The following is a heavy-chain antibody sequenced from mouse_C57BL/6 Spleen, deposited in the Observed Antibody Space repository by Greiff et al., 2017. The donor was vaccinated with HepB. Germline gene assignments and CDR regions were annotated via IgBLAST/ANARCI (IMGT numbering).Heavy chain of an antibody. CDR2: FHPYNDDT. J-gene: IGHJ3*01. V-gene: IGHV1-47*01. CDR3: ARTRYDYDGAWFAY. CDR1: GYTFTTYP. D-gene: IGHD2-4*01. Sequence: QVQLKESGAELVKPGASVKMSCKASGYTFTTYPIEWMKQNHGKSLEWIGNFHPYNDDTKYNEKFKGKATLTVEKSSSTVYLELSRLTSDDSAVYYCARTRYDYDGAWFAYWGQGTLVTVSA.